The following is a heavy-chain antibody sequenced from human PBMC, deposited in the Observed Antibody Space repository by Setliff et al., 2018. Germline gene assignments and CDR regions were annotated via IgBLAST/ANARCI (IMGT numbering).Heavy chain of an antibody. V-gene: IGHV4-38-2*01. CDR3: ATLLANYGSGMDV. Sequence: TSETLSLTCAVSGSSIISDYYWVWIRQPPGRGLEWIGSIFQSGNTYYNPSLKSRVTISVDTSKNQFSLKVDSMTAADTAVYYCATLLANYGSGMDVWGQGTTVTVS. CDR1: GSSIISDYY. CDR2: IFQSGNT. J-gene: IGHJ6*02. D-gene: IGHD3-10*01.